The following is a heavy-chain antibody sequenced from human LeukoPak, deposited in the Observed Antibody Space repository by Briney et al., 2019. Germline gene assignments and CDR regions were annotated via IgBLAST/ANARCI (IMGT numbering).Heavy chain of an antibody. Sequence: SSETLSLTCKVSGGSISSSSYYWGWIRQPPGKGLEWIGTIYYTGTTYYNPSLKSRVTISVDTSKSQFSLWLSSVTAADTAVYFCARVAAVCDYWGQGTLVTVSS. V-gene: IGHV4-39*07. CDR1: GGSISSSSYY. J-gene: IGHJ4*02. D-gene: IGHD6-13*01. CDR2: IYYTGTT. CDR3: ARVAAVCDY.